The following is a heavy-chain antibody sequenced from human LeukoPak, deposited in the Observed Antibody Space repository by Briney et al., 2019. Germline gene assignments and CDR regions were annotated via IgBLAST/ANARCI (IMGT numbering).Heavy chain of an antibody. J-gene: IGHJ4*02. CDR1: GFTFSSYA. D-gene: IGHD4-17*01. V-gene: IGHV3-23*01. CDR2: ISGSGGST. CDR3: AKVGDYWVRGYFDY. Sequence: GGSLRLSCAASGFTFSSYAMSWVRQAPGKGVEWGSVISGSGGSTYYADSVKGRFTISRDNSKNPLYLQMNSLRAEDTAVYYCAKVGDYWVRGYFDYWGQGTLVTVSS.